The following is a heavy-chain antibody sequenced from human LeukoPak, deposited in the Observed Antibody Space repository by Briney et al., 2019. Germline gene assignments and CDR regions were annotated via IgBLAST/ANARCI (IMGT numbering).Heavy chain of an antibody. J-gene: IGHJ4*02. CDR2: IYHSGST. CDR1: GGSISSSNW. Sequence: PSETLSLTCAVSGGSISSSNWWSWVRQPPGKGLEWIGEIYHSGSTNYNPSLKSRVTISVDKSKNQFSLKLSSMTAADTAVYYCLRGSSSWYYFDYWGQGTLVTVSS. CDR3: LRGSSSWYYFDY. D-gene: IGHD6-13*01. V-gene: IGHV4-4*02.